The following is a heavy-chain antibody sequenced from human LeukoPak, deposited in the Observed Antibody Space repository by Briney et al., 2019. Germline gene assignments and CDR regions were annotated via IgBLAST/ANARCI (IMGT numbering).Heavy chain of an antibody. CDR3: ARGDDGAY. J-gene: IGHJ4*02. V-gene: IGHV3-48*04. Sequence: GGSLRLSCAASGFTFGIYGMNWIRQAPGKGLEWVSHISSGSSPKYYADSVRGRFTISRDNAKNSLYLQMNSLRVEDTAVYYCARGDDGAYSGQGTLVTVSS. CDR2: ISSGSSPK. D-gene: IGHD3-16*01. CDR1: GFTFGIYG.